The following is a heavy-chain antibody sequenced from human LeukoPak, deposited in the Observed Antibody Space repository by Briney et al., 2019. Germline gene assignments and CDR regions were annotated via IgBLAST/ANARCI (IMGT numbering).Heavy chain of an antibody. V-gene: IGHV3-7*01. CDR3: ARLKDDVTKLDY. D-gene: IGHD2-8*01. CDR1: GFTFSSYS. Sequence: GGSLRLSCAASGFTFSSYSMSWVRQAPGKGLEWVASINQDGSQKRYVDSVQGRFTISRDNTKNSLFLQMNSLRAEDTAVYYCARLKDDVTKLDYWGQGTLVTVSS. J-gene: IGHJ4*02. CDR2: INQDGSQK.